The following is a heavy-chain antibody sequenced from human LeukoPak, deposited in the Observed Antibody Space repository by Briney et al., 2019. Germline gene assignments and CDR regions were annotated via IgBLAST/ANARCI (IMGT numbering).Heavy chain of an antibody. CDR1: GYTFTDYY. Sequence: ASVKVSCKASGYTFTDYYIHWLRQAPGQWLEWMGWINPSSGGTNYAQKFQGRVTMTRDTSISTAYMELSRLRSDDTAVYYCAMSRPYQHNWFDPWGQGTLVTVSS. J-gene: IGHJ5*02. CDR3: AMSRPYQHNWFDP. D-gene: IGHD2-2*01. V-gene: IGHV1-2*02. CDR2: INPSSGGT.